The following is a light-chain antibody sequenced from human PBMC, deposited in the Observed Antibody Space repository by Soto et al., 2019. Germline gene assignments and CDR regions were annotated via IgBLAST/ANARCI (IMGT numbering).Light chain of an antibody. Sequence: EIVMTQSPATLSVSPGERATLSCRASQSVSSNLAWYQQKPGQATSLIIYGASTRANGIPARFSGSGSGTEFTLTISSLQSEDFAAYYCQQYNNWPPLTFGGGTKVDIK. CDR2: GAS. J-gene: IGKJ4*01. CDR3: QQYNNWPPLT. V-gene: IGKV3-15*01. CDR1: QSVSSN.